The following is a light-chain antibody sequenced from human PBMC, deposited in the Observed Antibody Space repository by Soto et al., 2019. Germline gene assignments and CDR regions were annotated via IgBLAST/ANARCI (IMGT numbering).Light chain of an antibody. J-gene: IGLJ3*02. Sequence: QSVLTQPPSVSAAPGQKVTISCSGSSSNVGNNIVSWYQQLPGAVPKLLIYANDKRPSGIPDRFSGSKSGTSATLGITGLQTGDEADYYCATWVTSLSAVVFGGGTQLTVL. CDR2: AND. CDR3: ATWVTSLSAVV. CDR1: SSNVGNNI. V-gene: IGLV1-51*01.